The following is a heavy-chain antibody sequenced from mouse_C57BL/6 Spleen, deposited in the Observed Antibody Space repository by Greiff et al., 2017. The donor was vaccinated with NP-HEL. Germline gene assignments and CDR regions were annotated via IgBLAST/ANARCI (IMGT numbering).Heavy chain of an antibody. V-gene: IGHV1-80*01. Sequence: QVQLKESGAELVKPGASVKISCKASGYAFSSYWMNWVKQRPGKGLEWIGQIYPGDGDTNYNGKFKGKATLTADKSSSTAYMHISSLTSEDSAVYFCARSIYDYADGYYAMDDWGQGTSVTVSS. CDR3: ARSIYDYADGYYAMDD. D-gene: IGHD2-4*01. J-gene: IGHJ4*01. CDR1: GYAFSSYW. CDR2: IYPGDGDT.